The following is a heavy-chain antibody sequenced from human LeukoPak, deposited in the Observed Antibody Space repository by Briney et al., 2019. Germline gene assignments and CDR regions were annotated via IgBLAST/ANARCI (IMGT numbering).Heavy chain of an antibody. V-gene: IGHV3-21*01. CDR3: AYTSGYDFSSYYYYYMDV. D-gene: IGHD5-12*01. J-gene: IGHJ6*03. CDR1: GFTFSSYS. Sequence: KSGGSLRLSCAASGFTFSSYSMNWVRQAPGKGLEWVSSISSGSSYIYYADSVKGRFTISRDNAKNSLYLQMNSLSAEDTAVYYCAYTSGYDFSSYYYYYMDVWGKGTTVTVSS. CDR2: ISSGSSYI.